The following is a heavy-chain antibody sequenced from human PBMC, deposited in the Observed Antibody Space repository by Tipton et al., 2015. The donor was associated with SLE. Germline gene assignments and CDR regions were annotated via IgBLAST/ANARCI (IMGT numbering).Heavy chain of an antibody. J-gene: IGHJ4*02. D-gene: IGHD2-8*02. V-gene: IGHV1-18*01. Sequence: QLVQSGGEVTKPGASVKVSCKASGYTFTNYGISWVRQAPGQGLEWMGWISANNGDTKYAQRFQGRVTMTTDTSTSSTYMALRSPRSDDTAIYYCARECSGTGCLDYWGQGTLVTVSS. CDR1: GYTFTNYG. CDR3: ARECSGTGCLDY. CDR2: ISANNGDT.